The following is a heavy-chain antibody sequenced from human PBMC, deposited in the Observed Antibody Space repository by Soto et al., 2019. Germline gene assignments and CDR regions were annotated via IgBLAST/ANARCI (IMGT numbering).Heavy chain of an antibody. Sequence: GSGPTLVNPTQTLTLTCTFSGFSLSTSGMRVSWIRQPPGKALEWLARIDWDDDKFYSTSLKTRLTISKDTSKNQVVLTMTNMDPVDTATYYCARIPSGPYCGGDCYSGAFDIWGQGTMVTVSS. CDR1: GFSLSTSGMR. J-gene: IGHJ3*02. D-gene: IGHD2-21*02. V-gene: IGHV2-70*04. CDR2: IDWDDDK. CDR3: ARIPSGPYCGGDCYSGAFDI.